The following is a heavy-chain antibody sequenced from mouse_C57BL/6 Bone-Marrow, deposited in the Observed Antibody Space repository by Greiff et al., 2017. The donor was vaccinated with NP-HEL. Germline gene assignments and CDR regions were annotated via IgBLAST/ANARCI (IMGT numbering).Heavy chain of an antibody. J-gene: IGHJ1*03. V-gene: IGHV1-81*01. CDR3: ARLIYYGKDDWYFDV. CDR1: GYTFTSYG. CDR2: IYPRSGNT. D-gene: IGHD2-1*01. Sequence: QVQLQQSGAELARPGASVKLSCKASGYTFTSYGISWVKQRTGQGLEWIGEIYPRSGNTYYNEKVKGKATRAADKSSSTAYMGLRSLTSEDSAVYVCARLIYYGKDDWYFDVWGTGTTVTVSS.